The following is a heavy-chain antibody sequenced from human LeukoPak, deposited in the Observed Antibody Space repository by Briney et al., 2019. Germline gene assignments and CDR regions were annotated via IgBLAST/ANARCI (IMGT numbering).Heavy chain of an antibody. D-gene: IGHD5-24*01. CDR1: GGSISRYY. Sequence: PSETLSLTCTVSGGSISRYYWSWIRQPPGQGQEWIGYIYYSWSTNYNPSLKSRVTISVDTSKNQFSLKLSSVTAADTAVYYCARGGDGYNYQTPNYYYYYMDVWGKGTTVTISS. V-gene: IGHV4-59*01. CDR3: ARGGDGYNYQTPNYYYYYMDV. J-gene: IGHJ6*03. CDR2: IYYSWST.